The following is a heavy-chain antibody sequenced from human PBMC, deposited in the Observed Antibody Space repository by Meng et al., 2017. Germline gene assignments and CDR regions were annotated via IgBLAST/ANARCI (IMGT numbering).Heavy chain of an antibody. CDR3: ARVVGDCASCYKGWFDP. CDR2: ISYSGAT. Sequence: QVQLQESGPRLVRPSQTLSLTCTVSGASISSAVFWIWIRQPPGKDLEWIGYISYSGATHYNPSLKSRLTISVATAKNQFSLSLSSVTAADTAVYYCARVVGDCASCYKGWFDPWGQGTLVTVSS. CDR1: GASISSAVF. J-gene: IGHJ5*02. D-gene: IGHD2-2*02. V-gene: IGHV4-30-4*01.